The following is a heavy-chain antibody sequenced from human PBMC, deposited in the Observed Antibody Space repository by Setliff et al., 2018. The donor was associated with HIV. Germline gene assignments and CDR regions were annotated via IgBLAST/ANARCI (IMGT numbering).Heavy chain of an antibody. CDR1: GDSINSGNYY. V-gene: IGHV4-31*03. CDR3: ATSPAGEILGSRPFYFDY. Sequence: SETLSLTCTVSGDSINSGNYYWSWIRQHPGKGLEWIGYIYYSGGTYYSPSLKSRVTISEDTSKNQFSLKMRSVTAADTAVYYCATSPAGEILGSRPFYFDYWGQGTLVTVSP. D-gene: IGHD3-10*01. J-gene: IGHJ4*02. CDR2: IYYSGGT.